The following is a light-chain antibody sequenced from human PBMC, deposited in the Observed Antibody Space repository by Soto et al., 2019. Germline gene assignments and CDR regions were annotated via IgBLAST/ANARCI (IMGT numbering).Light chain of an antibody. CDR1: SSDIGGHNY. CDR2: EVS. CDR3: SSYTSTSTLV. J-gene: IGLJ1*01. V-gene: IGLV2-14*01. Sequence: QSVLTQPASVSGSPGQSITISCTGTSSDIGGHNYVSWYQQHPGKAPKLMIYEVSNRPSGVSDRFSGSKSGNTASLTISGLQAEDEADYYCSSYTSTSTLVFGTGPKLTAL.